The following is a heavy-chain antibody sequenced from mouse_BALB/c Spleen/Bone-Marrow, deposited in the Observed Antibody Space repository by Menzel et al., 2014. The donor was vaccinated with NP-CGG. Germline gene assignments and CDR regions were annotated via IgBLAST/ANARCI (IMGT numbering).Heavy chain of an antibody. D-gene: IGHD4-1*01. CDR2: ISSGGGYT. CDR1: GFTFSTYG. Sequence: EVQLVESGGDLVKPGGSLKLSCAASGFTFSTYGMSWVRQTPDKRLEWVATISSGGGYTYYPDSVKGRFTISRDNANNTLYLQMSSLKSEDTAMYYCTRQRNWDHYAIDYWGQGTSVTVSS. V-gene: IGHV5-6*01. J-gene: IGHJ4*01. CDR3: TRQRNWDHYAIDY.